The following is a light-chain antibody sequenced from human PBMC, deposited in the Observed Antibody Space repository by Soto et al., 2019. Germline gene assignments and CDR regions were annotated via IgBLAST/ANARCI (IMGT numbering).Light chain of an antibody. CDR1: QSVSIY. CDR2: GAS. V-gene: IGKV1-39*01. CDR3: QQSYSTPYT. J-gene: IGKJ2*01. Sequence: DIQMTQSPSSLSASVGDRVTITCRASQSVSIYLNWYQHKPGKAPKLLIYGASTLQSGVPSRFSGSGSWTDFTFTISSLQPEDFATYYCQQSYSTPYTFGQGTTLEIK.